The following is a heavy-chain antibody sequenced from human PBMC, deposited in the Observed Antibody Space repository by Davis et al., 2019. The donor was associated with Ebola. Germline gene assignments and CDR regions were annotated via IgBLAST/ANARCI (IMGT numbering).Heavy chain of an antibody. CDR2: IDIDGSST. CDR3: ARDRGWFDP. Sequence: HTGGSLRLSCAASGFTFSSYWMHWVRHAPGKGLVWVSRIDIDGSSTSYADSVKGRFTISRDNAKNTLYLQMNSLRAEDTAVYYCARDRGWFDPWGQGTLVTVSS. D-gene: IGHD1-26*01. V-gene: IGHV3-74*01. J-gene: IGHJ5*02. CDR1: GFTFSSYW.